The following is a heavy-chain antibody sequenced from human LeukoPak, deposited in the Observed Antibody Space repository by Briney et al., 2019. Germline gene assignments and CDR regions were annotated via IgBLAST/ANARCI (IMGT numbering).Heavy chain of an antibody. Sequence: KSSETLSLTCTVSGGSISSSNYYWGWIRQPPGKGLEWIGSIYYSGSTYYNPSLKSRVTISVDTPKNQFSLKLSSVTAADTAVYYCARTYHYDSSGYVHYMDVWGKGTTVTVSS. V-gene: IGHV4-39*01. J-gene: IGHJ6*03. CDR1: GGSISSSNYY. CDR2: IYYSGST. D-gene: IGHD3-22*01. CDR3: ARTYHYDSSGYVHYMDV.